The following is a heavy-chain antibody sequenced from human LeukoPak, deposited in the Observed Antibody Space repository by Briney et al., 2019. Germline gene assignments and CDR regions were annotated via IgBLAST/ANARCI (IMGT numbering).Heavy chain of an antibody. CDR3: ARRYSELRGVSDY. J-gene: IGHJ4*02. D-gene: IGHD1-7*01. V-gene: IGHV3-21*01. CDR2: ISSSSSYI. Sequence: PGGSLRLSCAASGFTFSSYSMNWVRQAPGKWLEWVSSISSSSSYIYYADSVKGRFTISRDNAKNSLYLQMNSLRAEDTAVYYCARRYSELRGVSDYWGQRTLVTVSS. CDR1: GFTFSSYS.